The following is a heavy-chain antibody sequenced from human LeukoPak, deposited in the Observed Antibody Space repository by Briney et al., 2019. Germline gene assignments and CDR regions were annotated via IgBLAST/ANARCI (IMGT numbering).Heavy chain of an antibody. V-gene: IGHV4-30-4*08. J-gene: IGHJ5*02. CDR3: ARRRYSSSWYIWFDP. D-gene: IGHD6-13*01. CDR1: GGSISSGDYY. CDR2: IYYSGST. Sequence: ASETLSLTCTVSGGSISSGDYYWSWIRQPPGKGLEWIGYIYYSGSTYYNPSLKSRVTISVDTSKNQFSLKLSSVTAADTAVYYCARRRYSSSWYIWFDPWGQGTLVTVSS.